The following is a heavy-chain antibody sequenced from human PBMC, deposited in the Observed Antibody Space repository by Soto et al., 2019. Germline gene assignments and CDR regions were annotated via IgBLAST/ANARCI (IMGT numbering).Heavy chain of an antibody. CDR1: GGYICSGGYY. Sequence: TLSLTYTVSGGYICSGGYYWIWIQQHPGKGLEWIGYIYYSGSTYYNPSLKSRVTISVDTSKNQFSLKLSSVTAADTAVYYCARSSASYDFWSGYYPGWGQGNLVTVSS. CDR3: ARSSASYDFWSGYYPG. CDR2: IYYSGST. V-gene: IGHV4-31*03. D-gene: IGHD3-3*01. J-gene: IGHJ4*02.